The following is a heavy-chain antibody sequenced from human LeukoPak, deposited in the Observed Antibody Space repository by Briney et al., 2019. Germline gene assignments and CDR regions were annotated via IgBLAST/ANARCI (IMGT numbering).Heavy chain of an antibody. D-gene: IGHD3-10*01. CDR2: IKQDGSEK. J-gene: IGHJ6*02. CDR3: ARELWFGELSVYYYGMDV. CDR1: GFTFSSYW. Sequence: GGSLRLSCAASGFTFSSYWMSWVRQAPGKGLEWVANIKQDGSEKYYVDSVKGRFTISRDNAKNSLYLQMNSLRAEDTAVYYCARELWFGELSVYYYGMDVWGQGTTVTVSS. V-gene: IGHV3-7*01.